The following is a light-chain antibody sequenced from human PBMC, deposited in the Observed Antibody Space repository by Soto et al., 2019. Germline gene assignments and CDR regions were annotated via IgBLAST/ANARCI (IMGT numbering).Light chain of an antibody. V-gene: IGKV4-1*01. CDR3: HQYYSPPYT. Sequence: DIVMTQSPDSLAVSLGERATINCKSSQSVLYSSSNKNYLTWYQQKPGQPPKLLIYWASTREPGVPDRFSGSGSRTDFTLTISSLQAEDVAIYYCHQYYSPPYTFGQGTKLEIK. CDR2: WAS. CDR1: QSVLYSSSNKNY. J-gene: IGKJ2*01.